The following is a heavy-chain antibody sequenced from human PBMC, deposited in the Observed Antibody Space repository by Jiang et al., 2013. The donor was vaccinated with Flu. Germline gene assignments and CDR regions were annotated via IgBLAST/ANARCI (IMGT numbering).Heavy chain of an antibody. J-gene: IGHJ3*02. CDR1: GYTFTSYY. CDR2: INPSGGST. Sequence: GAEVKKPGASVKVSCKASGYTFTSYYMHWVRQAPGQGLEWMGIINPSGGSTSYAQKFQGRVTMTRDTSTSTVYMELSSLRSEDTAVYYCARDGASSGYYYVYAFDIWGQGTMVTVSS. D-gene: IGHD3-22*01. CDR3: ARDGASSGYYYVYAFDI. V-gene: IGHV1-46*01.